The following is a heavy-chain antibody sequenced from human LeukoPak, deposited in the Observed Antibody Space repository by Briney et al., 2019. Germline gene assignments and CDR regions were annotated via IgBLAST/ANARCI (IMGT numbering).Heavy chain of an antibody. CDR1: GFTFSSYD. Sequence: PGGSLRLSCAASGFTFSSYDMNWVRQAPGKGLEWVSAISGSGGSTYYADSVKGRFTISRDNSNNTLYLQMNSLRAEDTAVYYCARDLLRVVENYWGQGTLVTVSS. V-gene: IGHV3-23*01. CDR2: ISGSGGST. J-gene: IGHJ4*02. D-gene: IGHD3-10*01. CDR3: ARDLLRVVENY.